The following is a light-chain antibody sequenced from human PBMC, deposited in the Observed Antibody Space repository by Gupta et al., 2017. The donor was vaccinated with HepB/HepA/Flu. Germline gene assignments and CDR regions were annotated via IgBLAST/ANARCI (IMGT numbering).Light chain of an antibody. CDR3: QQRDSTPRT. CDR2: TAS. CDR1: QSINRY. V-gene: IGKV1-39*01. Sequence: DIQMTQSPSSLSASVGDRVTITCRASQSINRYLNWYQQKPGKAPKLLIYTASSLQSGVPSRFSGSGSGTDFTLTISRLQPEDFATYSCQQRDSTPRTFGQGTKVEIK. J-gene: IGKJ1*01.